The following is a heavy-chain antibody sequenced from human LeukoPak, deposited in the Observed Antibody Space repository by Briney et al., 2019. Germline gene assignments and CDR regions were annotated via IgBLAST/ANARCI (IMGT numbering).Heavy chain of an antibody. J-gene: IGHJ5*02. CDR3: ARVPSPKNPNGLFDP. V-gene: IGHV1-46*01. Sequence: GASVKVSCKASGYTFTSYYMHWVRQAPGQGLEWMGIINPSGGSTSYAQKFQGRVTTTRDMSTSTVYMELSSLRSEDTAVYYCARVPSPKNPNGLFDPWGQGTLVTVSS. CDR2: INPSGGST. CDR1: GYTFTSYY. D-gene: IGHD1-14*01.